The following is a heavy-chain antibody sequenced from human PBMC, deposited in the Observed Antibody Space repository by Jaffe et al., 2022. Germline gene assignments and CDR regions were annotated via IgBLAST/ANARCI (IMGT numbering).Heavy chain of an antibody. CDR3: ARLPRRYCSGGSCSGYFDY. D-gene: IGHD2-15*01. CDR1: GGSFSGYY. J-gene: IGHJ4*02. CDR2: INHSGST. V-gene: IGHV4-34*01. Sequence: QVQLQQWGAGLLKPSETLSLTCAVYGGSFSGYYWSWIRQPPGKGLEWIGEINHSGSTNYNPSLKSRVTISVDTSKNQFSLKLSSVTAADTAVYYCARLPRRYCSGGSCSGYFDYWGQGTLVTVSS.